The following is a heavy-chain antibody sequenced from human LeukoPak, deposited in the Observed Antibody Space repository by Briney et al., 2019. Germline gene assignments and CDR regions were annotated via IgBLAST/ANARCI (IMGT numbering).Heavy chain of an antibody. V-gene: IGHV1-2*06. J-gene: IGHJ4*02. D-gene: IGHD1-20*01. CDR3: ARPVLKGYDNCGY. CDR1: GYTFTGYY. Sequence: SVKVSCKASGYTFTGYYMHWVRQAPGQGLEWMGRINPNSGGTNYAQKFQGRVTMTRDTSISTAYMELSRLRSDDTAVYYCARPVLKGYDNCGYWGQGTLVTVSS. CDR2: INPNSGGT.